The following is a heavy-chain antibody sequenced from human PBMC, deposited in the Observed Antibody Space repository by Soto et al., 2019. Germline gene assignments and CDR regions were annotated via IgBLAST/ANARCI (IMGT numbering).Heavy chain of an antibody. Sequence: SETLSLTCAVYCGSFSGYYWSWIRQPPGKGLEWIGEINHSGSTNYNPSLKSRVTISVDTSKNQFSLKLSSVTAADTAVYYCARLRVVVVAATQRGNWFDPWGQGTLVTVSS. CDR1: CGSFSGYY. CDR3: ARLRVVVVAATQRGNWFDP. V-gene: IGHV4-34*01. J-gene: IGHJ5*02. D-gene: IGHD2-15*01. CDR2: INHSGST.